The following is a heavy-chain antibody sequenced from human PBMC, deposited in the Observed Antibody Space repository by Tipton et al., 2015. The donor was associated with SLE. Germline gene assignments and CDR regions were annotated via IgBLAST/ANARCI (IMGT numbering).Heavy chain of an antibody. D-gene: IGHD2-2*01. CDR1: GDSINSYTYY. J-gene: IGHJ6*02. V-gene: IGHV4-34*01. CDR3: ARGLIVVVPAAMYYYYGMDV. Sequence: LRLSCAVYGDSINSYTYYWGWVRQSAGKGVEWIGEINHRGSTNYNPSLKSRVTISVDTSKNQFSLKLSSVTAADTAVYYCARGLIVVVPAAMYYYYGMDVWGQGTTVTVSS. CDR2: INHRGST.